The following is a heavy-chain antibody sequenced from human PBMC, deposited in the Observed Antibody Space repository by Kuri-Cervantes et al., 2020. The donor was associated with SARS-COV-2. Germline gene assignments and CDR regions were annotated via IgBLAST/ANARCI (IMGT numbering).Heavy chain of an antibody. J-gene: IGHJ6*02. D-gene: IGHD2-2*01. CDR1: GFAFSNYG. CDR3: ARVMVPAAHYYYYYGMDV. CDR2: VRYDGGEK. V-gene: IGHV3-30*02. Sequence: GGSLRLSCAASGFAFSNYGMHWVRQSPGKGLEWVAFVRYDGGEKHYADSVKGRFTISRDNSKNTLYLQMGSLRAEDMAVYYCARVMVPAAHYYYYYGMDVWGQGTTVTVSS.